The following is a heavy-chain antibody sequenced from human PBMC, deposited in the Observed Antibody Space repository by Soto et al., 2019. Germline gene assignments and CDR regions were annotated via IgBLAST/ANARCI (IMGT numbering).Heavy chain of an antibody. CDR3: ARAGSSSWYVSCEDY. V-gene: IGHV1-18*01. J-gene: IGHJ4*02. CDR2: ISAYNGNT. Sequence: QVQLVQSGAEVKKPGASVKVSCKASGYTFTSYGISWVRQAPGQGLEWMGWISAYNGNTNYAQKLQGRVTMTTDTSTSTAHMELRSLRADDTAVYYCARAGSSSWYVSCEDYWGQGTLVTVSS. CDR1: GYTFTSYG. D-gene: IGHD6-13*01.